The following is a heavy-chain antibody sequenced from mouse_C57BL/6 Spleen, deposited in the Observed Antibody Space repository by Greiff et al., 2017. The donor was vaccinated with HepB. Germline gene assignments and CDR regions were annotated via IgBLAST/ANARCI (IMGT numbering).Heavy chain of an antibody. CDR2: INPNNGGT. J-gene: IGHJ2*01. CDR1: GYTFTDYN. V-gene: IGHV1-18*01. CDR3: ARQYYGSSYYFDY. D-gene: IGHD1-1*01. Sequence: EVKLVESGPELVKPGASVKIPCKASGYTFTDYNMDWVKQSHGKSLEWIGDINPNNGGTIYNQKFKGKATLTVDKSSSTAYMELRSLTSEDTAVYYCARQYYGSSYYFDYWGQGTTLTVSS.